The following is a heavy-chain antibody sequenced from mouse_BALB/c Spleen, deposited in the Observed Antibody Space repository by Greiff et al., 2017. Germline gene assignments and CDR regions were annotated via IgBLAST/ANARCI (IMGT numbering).Heavy chain of an antibody. CDR3: ARGPYGYSYAMDY. Sequence: QVQLQQSGPGLVAPSQSLSITCTVSGFSLTSYGVHWVRQPPGKGLEWLGVIWAGGSTNYNSALMSRLSISKDNSKSQVFLKMNSLQTDDTAMYYCARGPYGYSYAMDYWGQGTSVTVSS. J-gene: IGHJ4*01. CDR2: IWAGGST. D-gene: IGHD2-2*01. V-gene: IGHV2-9*02. CDR1: GFSLTSYG.